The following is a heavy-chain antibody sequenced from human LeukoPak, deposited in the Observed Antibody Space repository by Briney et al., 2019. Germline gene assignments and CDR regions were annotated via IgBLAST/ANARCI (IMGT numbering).Heavy chain of an antibody. CDR2: IGGTAGNT. V-gene: IGHV3-11*04. Sequence: GGSLRLSCAASGRTFTEHYMHWIRQAPGKGLEWVSFIGGTAGNTYYADSVKGRFTISRDNAKNSLYLQMNSLRAEDTAAYYCAREWSAFDIWGQGTMATVSS. D-gene: IGHD2-8*01. J-gene: IGHJ3*02. CDR3: AREWSAFDI. CDR1: GRTFTEHY.